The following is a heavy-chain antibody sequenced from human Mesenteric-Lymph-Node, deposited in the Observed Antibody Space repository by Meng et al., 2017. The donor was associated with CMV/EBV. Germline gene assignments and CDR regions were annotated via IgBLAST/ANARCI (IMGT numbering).Heavy chain of an antibody. V-gene: IGHV1-46*01. D-gene: IGHD2-2*01. CDR1: GYTFTSYY. Sequence: SGYTFTSYYMHWVRQAPGQGLEWMGIINPSGGSTSYAQKFQGRVTMTRDTSTSTVYMELSSLRSEDTAVYYCARVSSTCSTSCYFYYWGQGTLVTVSS. CDR2: INPSGGST. J-gene: IGHJ4*02. CDR3: ARVSSTCSTSCYFYY.